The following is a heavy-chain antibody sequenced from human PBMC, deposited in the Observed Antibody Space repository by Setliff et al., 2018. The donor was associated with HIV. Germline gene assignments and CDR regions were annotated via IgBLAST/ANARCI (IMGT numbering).Heavy chain of an antibody. V-gene: IGHV3-72*01. CDR1: GFMFSDHY. CDR3: ARPDHSGSYQAMDY. D-gene: IGHD1-26*01. CDR2: VRKKVNSYTT. Sequence: QPGGSLRLSCAASGFMFSDHYMDWVRQAPGKGLEWVGRVRKKVNSYTTEYAASVKGRFTISRDDSKNSLYLQMNSLKTEDTAVYYCARPDHSGSYQAMDYWGQGTLVTVSS. J-gene: IGHJ4*02.